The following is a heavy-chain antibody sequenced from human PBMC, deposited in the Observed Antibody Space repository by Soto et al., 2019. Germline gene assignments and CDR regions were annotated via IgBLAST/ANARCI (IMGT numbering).Heavy chain of an antibody. J-gene: IGHJ6*02. CDR1: GFTFSSYG. CDR3: AKDESVTSTPYYYYYGMDV. CDR2: ISYDGSNK. D-gene: IGHD4-4*01. Sequence: GGSLRLSCAASGFTFSSYGMHWVRQAPGKGLEWVAVISYDGSNKYYADSVKGRFTISRDNSKNTLYLQMNSLRAEDTAVYYCAKDESVTSTPYYYYYGMDVWGQGTTVTVSS. V-gene: IGHV3-30*18.